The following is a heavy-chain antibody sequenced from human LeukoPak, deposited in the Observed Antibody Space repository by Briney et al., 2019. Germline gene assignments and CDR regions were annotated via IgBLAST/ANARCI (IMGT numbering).Heavy chain of an antibody. D-gene: IGHD5-18*01. V-gene: IGHV3-30*04. CDR3: ARDLVTIDGYHSFDY. CDR1: GFTFNNYS. CDR2: ISYDGRSK. Sequence: GRSLRLSCAASGFTFNNYSMHWVRQAPGKGLEWVAVISYDGRSKNYAESVKDRFSISRDDSKNTLSLQMDSLRDEDTAVYYCARDLVTIDGYHSFDYWGQGTLVSVSS. J-gene: IGHJ4*02.